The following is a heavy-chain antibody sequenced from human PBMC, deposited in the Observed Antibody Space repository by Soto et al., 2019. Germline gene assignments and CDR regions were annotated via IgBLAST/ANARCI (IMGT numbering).Heavy chain of an antibody. V-gene: IGHV4-39*01. D-gene: IGHD6-19*01. J-gene: IGHJ5*01. CDR2: IYYSGSA. Sequence: QLQLQESGPGLVKPSETLSLTCTVSGGSISSSSYYWGWIRQPPGKGLEWIGSIYYSGSAYYNPSLTSLKSRVTISIDTSKNQFSLQLSSVTAADTAVYYCARHCEAVAATKYNWFDFWGQGTLVTVSS. CDR1: GGSISSSSYY. CDR3: ARHCEAVAATKYNWFDF.